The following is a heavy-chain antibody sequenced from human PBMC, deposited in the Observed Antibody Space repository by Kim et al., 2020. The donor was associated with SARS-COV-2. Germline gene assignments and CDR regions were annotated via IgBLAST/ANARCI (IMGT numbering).Heavy chain of an antibody. J-gene: IGHJ3*02. CDR3: ARVYLVVTALMGIGAFGI. D-gene: IGHD2-21*02. V-gene: IGHV4-4*02. Sequence: SETLSLTCAVSGGSISSSNWWSWVRQPPGKGLEWIGEIYHSGSTNYNPSLRSRVTISVDNSKNQFSLKLSSVTAADTAVYYCARVYLVVTALMGIGAFGIWGQGKKVTVSS. CDR2: IYHSGST. CDR1: GGSISSSNW.